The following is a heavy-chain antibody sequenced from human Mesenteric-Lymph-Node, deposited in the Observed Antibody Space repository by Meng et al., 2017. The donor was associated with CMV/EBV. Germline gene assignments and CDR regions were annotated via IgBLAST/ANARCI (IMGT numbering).Heavy chain of an antibody. CDR1: GFTFSSYS. V-gene: IGHV3-21*01. Sequence: GGSLRLSCAASGFTFSSYSMNWVRQAPGKGLEWVSSISSSSSYIYYADSVKGRFTISRDNAKNSLYLQMNSLRAEDTAVYYCATDRSLQRAFDIWGQGTMVTVSS. J-gene: IGHJ3*02. CDR2: ISSSSSYI. D-gene: IGHD1-26*01. CDR3: ATDRSLQRAFDI.